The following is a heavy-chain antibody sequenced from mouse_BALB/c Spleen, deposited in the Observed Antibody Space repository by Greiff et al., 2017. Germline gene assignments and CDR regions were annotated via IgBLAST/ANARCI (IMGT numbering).Heavy chain of an antibody. Sequence: LQESGAELARPGASVKMSCKASGYTFTSYTMHWVKQRPGQGLEWIGYINPSSGYTNYNQKFKDKATLTADKSSSTAYMQLSSLTSEDSAVYYCARGGNYEGFAYWGQGTLVTVSA. D-gene: IGHD2-1*01. V-gene: IGHV1-4*01. J-gene: IGHJ3*01. CDR1: GYTFTSYT. CDR3: ARGGNYEGFAY. CDR2: INPSSGYT.